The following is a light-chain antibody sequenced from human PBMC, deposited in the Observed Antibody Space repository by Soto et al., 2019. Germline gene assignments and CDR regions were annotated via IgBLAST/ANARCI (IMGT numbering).Light chain of an antibody. CDR1: QSVSSSY. CDR2: GAS. CDR3: QQYGSSET. Sequence: IVLTQSPATLSVSPGEGVTLSCRASQSVSSSYLAWYQQKPGQAPRLLIYGASSRATGIPDRFSGSGSGTDFTLTISRLEPEDFAVYYCQQYGSSETFGQGTKV. V-gene: IGKV3-20*01. J-gene: IGKJ1*01.